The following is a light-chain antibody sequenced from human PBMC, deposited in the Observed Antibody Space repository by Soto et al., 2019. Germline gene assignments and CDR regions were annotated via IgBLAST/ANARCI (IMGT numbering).Light chain of an antibody. CDR2: DAS. V-gene: IGKV3D-20*02. CDR3: QQRDNWPRT. CDR1: QSVSYY. J-gene: IGKJ1*01. Sequence: ESMFTQSPGTLSLSPGERATLSCRASQSVSYYLAWYQQKPGQAPRLLIYDASSRATGVPDRFSGSGSGTDFTLTISRLEPEDFAVYYCQQRDNWPRTFGQGTKVDIK.